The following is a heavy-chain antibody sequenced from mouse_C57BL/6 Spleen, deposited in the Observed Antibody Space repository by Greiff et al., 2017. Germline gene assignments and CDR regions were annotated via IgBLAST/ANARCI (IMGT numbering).Heavy chain of an antibody. CDR1: GFTFSDYY. J-gene: IGHJ3*01. CDR2: INYDGSST. D-gene: IGHD2-3*01. CDR3: ARVGYYEGFAY. Sequence: EVKLVESEGGLVQPGSSMKLSCTASGFTFSDYYMAWVRQVPEKGLEWVANINYDGSSTYYLDSLKSRFIISRDNAKNILYLQMSSLKSEDTATYYCARVGYYEGFAYWGQGTLVTVSA. V-gene: IGHV5-16*01.